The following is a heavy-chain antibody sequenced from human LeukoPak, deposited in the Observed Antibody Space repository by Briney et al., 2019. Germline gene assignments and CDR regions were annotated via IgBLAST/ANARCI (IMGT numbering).Heavy chain of an antibody. CDR3: ARHLYYYGSGRLNWFDP. J-gene: IGHJ5*02. CDR1: GGSISSSSYY. Sequence: SETLSLTCTVSGGSISSSSYYWGWIRQPPGKGLEWIGSIYYSGSTYYNPSLKSRVTISVDTSKNQFSLKLSSVTAADTAVYYCARHLYYYGSGRLNWFDPWGQGTLVTVSS. D-gene: IGHD3-10*01. V-gene: IGHV4-39*07. CDR2: IYYSGST.